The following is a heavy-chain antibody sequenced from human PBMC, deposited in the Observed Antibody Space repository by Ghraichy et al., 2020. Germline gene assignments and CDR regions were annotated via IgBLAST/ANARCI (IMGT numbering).Heavy chain of an antibody. V-gene: IGHV3-21*01. CDR1: GFTFSSYS. J-gene: IGHJ4*02. CDR3: ARLYSYGTDVDY. D-gene: IGHD5-18*01. Sequence: GESLNISCAASGFTFSSYSMNWVRQAPGKGLEWVSSISSSSSYIYYADSVKGRFTISRDNAKNSLYLQMNSLRAEDTAVYYCARLYSYGTDVDYWGQGTLVTVSS. CDR2: ISSSSSYI.